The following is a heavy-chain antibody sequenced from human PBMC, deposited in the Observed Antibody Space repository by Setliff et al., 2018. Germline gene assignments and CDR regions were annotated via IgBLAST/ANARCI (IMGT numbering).Heavy chain of an antibody. CDR1: GFTFSSYW. D-gene: IGHD5-12*01. CDR2: IKQDGSEK. CDR3: AREKMATNYYYYYMDV. J-gene: IGHJ6*03. Sequence: GSLRLSCAASGFTFSSYWMSWVRQAPGKGLEWVANIKQDGSEKYYVDSVKGRFTISRDNAKNSLYLQMNSLRAEDTAVYYCAREKMATNYYYYYMDVRGKGTTVTVSS. V-gene: IGHV3-7*01.